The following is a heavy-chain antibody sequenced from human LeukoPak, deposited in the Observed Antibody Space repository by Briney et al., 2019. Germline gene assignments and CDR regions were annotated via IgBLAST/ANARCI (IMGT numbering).Heavy chain of an antibody. D-gene: IGHD1-26*01. J-gene: IGHJ4*02. CDR2: IWYDGSNK. CDR1: GFTFSSYG. Sequence: GGSLRLSCAASGFTFSSYGMHWVRQAPGKGLEWVAVIWYDGSNKYYADSVKGRFTISRDNSKNTLYLQMNSLRAEDTAVYYCARASESYRYYFDYWGQGTLVTVSS. CDR3: ARASESYRYYFDY. V-gene: IGHV3-33*01.